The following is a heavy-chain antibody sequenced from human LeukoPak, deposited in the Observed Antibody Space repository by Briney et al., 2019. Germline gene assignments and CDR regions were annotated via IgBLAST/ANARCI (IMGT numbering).Heavy chain of an antibody. V-gene: IGHV3-20*04. Sequence: PGGSLRLSCAASGFTFDDYGMSWVRQVPGKGLEWVSGINWNGGSTGYADSVRGRFAISRDNAKNSLFLQMNSLRAEDTAVYYCANGNRCTSPNCLGYYYFYMDVWGKGTTVTVS. CDR2: INWNGGST. CDR3: ANGNRCTSPNCLGYYYFYMDV. CDR1: GFTFDDYG. D-gene: IGHD2-8*01. J-gene: IGHJ6*03.